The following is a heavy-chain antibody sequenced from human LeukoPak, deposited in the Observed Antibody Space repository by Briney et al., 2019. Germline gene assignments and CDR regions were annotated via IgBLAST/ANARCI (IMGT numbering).Heavy chain of an antibody. J-gene: IGHJ4*02. D-gene: IGHD6-13*01. Sequence: PETLSLTCTVSGDSISSYYWSWIRQPPGKGLEWIGYIYYSGITNYNPSLKSRVTISVDTSKNQFSLKLSSVTAADTAVYYCARDRYSSSWFDYWGQGTLVTVSS. CDR1: GDSISSYY. CDR2: IYYSGIT. V-gene: IGHV4-59*01. CDR3: ARDRYSSSWFDY.